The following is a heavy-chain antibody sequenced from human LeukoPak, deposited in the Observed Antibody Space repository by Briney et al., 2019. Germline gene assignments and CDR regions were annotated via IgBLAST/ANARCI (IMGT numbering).Heavy chain of an antibody. J-gene: IGHJ4*02. CDR1: GFAFDEHG. Sequence: GGSLRLSCTASGFAFDEHGMSWVRQVPGKGLEWVSGINWSGGSTGYADPLRGRFTISRDNAKNSLYLQMDSLRTEDTALYYCARAPITSPFYFDYWGQGTLVTVSS. V-gene: IGHV3-20*04. D-gene: IGHD2-2*01. CDR2: INWSGGST. CDR3: ARAPITSPFYFDY.